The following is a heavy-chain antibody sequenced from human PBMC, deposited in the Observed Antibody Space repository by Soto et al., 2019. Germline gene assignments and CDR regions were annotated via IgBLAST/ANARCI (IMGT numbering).Heavy chain of an antibody. CDR3: AKETYSWPIDY. CDR1: GFTFSSYG. CDR2: ISYDGSNK. V-gene: IGHV3-30*18. Sequence: QVQLVESGGGVVQPGRSLRLSCAASGFTFSSYGMHWVRQAPGKGLEWVAVISYDGSNKYYADSVKGRFTISRDKSKNTLYLQMNSLRADDTAVYYCAKETYSWPIDYWGQGTLVTVSS. D-gene: IGHD2-8*01. J-gene: IGHJ4*02.